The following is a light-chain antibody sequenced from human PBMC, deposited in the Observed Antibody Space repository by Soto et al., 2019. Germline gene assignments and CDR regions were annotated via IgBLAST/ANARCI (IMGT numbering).Light chain of an antibody. V-gene: IGLV2-14*01. CDR1: SSDVGAYNS. J-gene: IGLJ1*01. CDR2: DVS. CDR3: SSYTSSNSYV. Sequence: QSVLTQPASVSGSPGQSIAISCTGTSSDVGAYNSVSWHQQYPGKAPKLMIHDVSNRPSGVSDRFSGSKSGNTASLTISGLQAEDEADYYCSSYTSSNSYVFGSGTKVTV.